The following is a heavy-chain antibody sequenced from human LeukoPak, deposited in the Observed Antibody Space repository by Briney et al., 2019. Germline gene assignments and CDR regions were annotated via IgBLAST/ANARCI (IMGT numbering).Heavy chain of an antibody. V-gene: IGHV3-21*01. D-gene: IGHD5-12*01. Sequence: GGSLRLSCAASGFTFSSYSMNWVRQAPGKGLEWVSSISSSSSYIYSADSVKGRFTISRDNAKNSLYLQMNSLRAEDTAVYYCARALTPGIYSGYDVWGQGTLVTVSS. CDR3: ARALTPGIYSGYDV. CDR1: GFTFSSYS. J-gene: IGHJ4*02. CDR2: ISSSSSYI.